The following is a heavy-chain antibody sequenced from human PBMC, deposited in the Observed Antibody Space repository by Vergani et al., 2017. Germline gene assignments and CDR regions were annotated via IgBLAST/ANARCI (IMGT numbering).Heavy chain of an antibody. Sequence: EVQLVQSGAEVKKPGESLNISCQISGYSFTNYWIGWVRQMPGNGLEWMGIIHPADSDTRYSPSFQGQVTIAVDKSISTAYLQRSSLRASDSAMYYCARLYGRDSSGSKYFDYWGQGTLVTVSS. CDR2: IHPADSDT. CDR3: ARLYGRDSSGSKYFDY. V-gene: IGHV5-51*01. J-gene: IGHJ4*02. CDR1: GYSFTNYW. D-gene: IGHD3-22*01.